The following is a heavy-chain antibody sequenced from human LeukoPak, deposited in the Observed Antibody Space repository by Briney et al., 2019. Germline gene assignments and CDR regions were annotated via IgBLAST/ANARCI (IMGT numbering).Heavy chain of an antibody. J-gene: IGHJ4*02. Sequence: PSETLSLTCTVSGGSISSGGYYWSWIRQHPGKVLEWIGYIYYSGSTYYNPSLKSRVTISVDTSKNQFSLKLSSVTAADTAVYYCARTMVRGVTFDYWGQGTLVTVSS. CDR1: GGSISSGGYY. D-gene: IGHD3-10*01. CDR3: ARTMVRGVTFDY. V-gene: IGHV4-31*03. CDR2: IYYSGST.